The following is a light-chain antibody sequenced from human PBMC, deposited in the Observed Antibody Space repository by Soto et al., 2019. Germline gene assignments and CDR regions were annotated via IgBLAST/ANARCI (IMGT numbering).Light chain of an antibody. CDR2: DAS. CDR3: QQYNNWPPWT. J-gene: IGKJ1*01. CDR1: QSVSSN. V-gene: IGKV3-15*01. Sequence: EIVMTQSPATLSVSPGERATLSCRASQSVSSNLVWYQQKPGQAPRLLIYDASTRATGIPARFSGSGSGTEFTLTISSLQSEDFAVYYCQQYNNWPPWTFGQGTKVEI.